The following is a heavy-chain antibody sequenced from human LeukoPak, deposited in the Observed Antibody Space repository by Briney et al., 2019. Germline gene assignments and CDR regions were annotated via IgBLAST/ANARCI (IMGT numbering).Heavy chain of an antibody. Sequence: GESLKISCKGSGYSFTSYWIGWVRQMPGKGLEWMGIIYPGDSDTRYSPSFQGQVTISADKSISTAYLQWSSLKASDTAMYYCARLYHTAMVLSSSYPLTDYYYYYMDVWGKGTTVTISS. D-gene: IGHD5-18*01. CDR1: GYSFTSYW. CDR2: IYPGDSDT. J-gene: IGHJ6*03. V-gene: IGHV5-51*01. CDR3: ARLYHTAMVLSSSYPLTDYYYYYMDV.